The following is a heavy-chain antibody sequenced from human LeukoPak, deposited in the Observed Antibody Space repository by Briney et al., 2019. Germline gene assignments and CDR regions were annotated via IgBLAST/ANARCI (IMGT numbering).Heavy chain of an antibody. D-gene: IGHD5-12*01. V-gene: IGHV3-7*01. J-gene: IGHJ4*02. CDR2: IIQDGSEK. CDR1: GFTFSNNG. CDR3: ARDKGGSEDY. Sequence: GGSLRLSCAASGFTFSNNGMSWVRQAPGKGLEWVATIIQDGSEKYYVDSVKGRFTISRDNAKNSLYLQMTSLRAEDTAIYYCARDKGGSEDYWGQGTLVTVSS.